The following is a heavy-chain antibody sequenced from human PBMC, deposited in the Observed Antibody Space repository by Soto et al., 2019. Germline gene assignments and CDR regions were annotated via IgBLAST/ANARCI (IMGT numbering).Heavy chain of an antibody. CDR1: GITISNYP. V-gene: IGHV3-23*01. Sequence: EVQLLESGGGLVQPGGSLRLSCAASGITISNYPMSWVRQAPGKGLDWVSGISGSGDRTYYADSAQGRFTISKDISKNSLSLQLDSLTVEDTAVYFCVKDDGGYPSTAPHWGQGTLVTVSS. CDR2: ISGSGDRT. CDR3: VKDDGGYPSTAPH. J-gene: IGHJ4*02. D-gene: IGHD3-22*01.